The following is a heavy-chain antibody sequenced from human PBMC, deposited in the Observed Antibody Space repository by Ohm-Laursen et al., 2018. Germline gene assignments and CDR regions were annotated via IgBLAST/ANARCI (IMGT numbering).Heavy chain of an antibody. CDR2: IYPGDSDT. V-gene: IGHV5-51*01. J-gene: IGHJ4*02. CDR3: ARGTMFGVVTDFDY. Sequence: WESLRLPCKGSGYIFPSYWLGWVRQTPGKGLEWMGIIYPGDSDTRYSPSFQGQVTISADKSISTAYLQWSSLKASDTAMYYCARGTMFGVVTDFDYWGQGTLVTVSS. CDR1: GYIFPSYW. D-gene: IGHD3-3*01.